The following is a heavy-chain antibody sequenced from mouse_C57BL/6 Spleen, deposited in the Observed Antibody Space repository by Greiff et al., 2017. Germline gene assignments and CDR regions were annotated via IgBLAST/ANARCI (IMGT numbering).Heavy chain of an antibody. D-gene: IGHD1-1*01. J-gene: IGHJ3*01. CDR1: GYTFTSYW. CDR3: ARSHYYYGSSFPFAY. CDR2: IYPSDSET. V-gene: IGHV1-61*01. Sequence: QVQLQQPGAELVRPGSSVKLSCKASGYTFTSYWMDWVKQRPGQGLEWIGNIYPSDSETHYNQKFKDKATLTVDKSSSTAYMQLSSLTSEDSAVYYCARSHYYYGSSFPFAYWGQGTLVTVSA.